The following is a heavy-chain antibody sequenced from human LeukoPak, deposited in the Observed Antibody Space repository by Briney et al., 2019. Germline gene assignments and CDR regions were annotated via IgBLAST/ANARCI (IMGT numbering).Heavy chain of an antibody. D-gene: IGHD3-22*01. CDR3: PRVSYYDSSGNRGASDY. CDR2: INHSGST. Sequence: PSETLSLTCAVYGGSFSVYYWSWIRQPPGKGLEWIGEINHSGSTNYNPSLKSRVTISVDKSKNQFSLKLSSVTAADTAVYYCPRVSYYDSSGNRGASDYWGQGTLVTVSS. CDR1: GGSFSVYY. V-gene: IGHV4-34*01. J-gene: IGHJ4*02.